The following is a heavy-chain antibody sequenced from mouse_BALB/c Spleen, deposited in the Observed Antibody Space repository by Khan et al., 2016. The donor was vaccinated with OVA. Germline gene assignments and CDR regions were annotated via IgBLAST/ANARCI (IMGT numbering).Heavy chain of an antibody. D-gene: IGHD2-14*01. CDR1: GYTFTSYT. J-gene: IGHJ3*01. V-gene: IGHV1-4*01. CDR3: VRDGDYYRNDGWFAY. CDR2: INPNNGYT. Sequence: QVQLQQSGAELARPGASVKMSCKTSGYTFTSYTIHWIKLRPGQGLEWIGYINPNNGYTNYNQKFKDKATLTADKSSTTVYMQLSSLTSDDSAIDNCVRDGDYYRNDGWFAYWGQGTLVTVSA.